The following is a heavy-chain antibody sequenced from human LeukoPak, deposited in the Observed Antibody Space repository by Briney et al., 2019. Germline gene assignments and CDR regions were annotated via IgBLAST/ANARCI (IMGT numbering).Heavy chain of an antibody. J-gene: IGHJ3*02. Sequence: GGSLRLSCAAPGFTFNRFWMHWVRQVPGKGLEWVSRINSDGSNTIYADSVRGRLTTSRDNAKDRVYLQMNSLRPDDTAVYYCTRDYGMAGSTSAFDIWGQGTMVTVSS. V-gene: IGHV3-74*01. CDR2: INSDGSNT. CDR3: TRDYGMAGSTSAFDI. D-gene: IGHD5-24*01. CDR1: GFTFNRFW.